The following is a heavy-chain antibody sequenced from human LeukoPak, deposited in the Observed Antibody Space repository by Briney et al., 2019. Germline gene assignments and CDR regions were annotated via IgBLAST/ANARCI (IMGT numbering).Heavy chain of an antibody. CDR3: AKPEGEVVTPYDAFDI. CDR1: GFTFTSYD. CDR2: ISGSGGST. J-gene: IGHJ3*02. V-gene: IGHV3-23*01. Sequence: GGSLRLSCAASGFTFTSYDMTWVRQAPGKGLEWVSAISGSGGSTYYADSVKGRFTISRDNSKNTLYLQMNSLRAEDTAVYYCAKPEGEVVTPYDAFDIWGQGTMVTVSS. D-gene: IGHD2-15*01.